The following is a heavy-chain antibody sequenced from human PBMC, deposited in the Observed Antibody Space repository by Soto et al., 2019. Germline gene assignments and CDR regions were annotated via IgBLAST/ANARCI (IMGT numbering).Heavy chain of an antibody. Sequence: SETLSLTCSVSGGSITTYYWNWIRQPPGKGLEWVGYVHYSGSTNSNPSLKSRVSISLDSSKNQFSLKVSSVTAADTAVYYCARVSGTPAAGHFFDSWGQGTLVTVSS. J-gene: IGHJ4*02. CDR2: VHYSGST. CDR1: GGSITTYY. D-gene: IGHD6-13*01. V-gene: IGHV4-59*01. CDR3: ARVSGTPAAGHFFDS.